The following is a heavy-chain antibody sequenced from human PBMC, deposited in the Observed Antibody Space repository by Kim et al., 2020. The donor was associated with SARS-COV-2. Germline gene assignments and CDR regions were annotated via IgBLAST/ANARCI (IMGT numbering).Heavy chain of an antibody. Sequence: RFTISRDNSKNTLYLQMNSLRAEDTAVYYCARDWLSGWYRPLYYYYYMDVWGKGTTVTVSS. V-gene: IGHV3-30*01. D-gene: IGHD6-19*01. CDR3: ARDWLSGWYRPLYYYYYMDV. J-gene: IGHJ6*03.